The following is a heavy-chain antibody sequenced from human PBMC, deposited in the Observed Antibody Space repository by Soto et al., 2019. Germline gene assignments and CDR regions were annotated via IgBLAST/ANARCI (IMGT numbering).Heavy chain of an antibody. J-gene: IGHJ5*02. Sequence: EVQLVESGGGLVQPGGSLRLSCAASGFTVSSNYMSWVRQAPGKGLEWVSVIYSGGSTYYADSVKGRFTISRDNSKITLYIQMNSLGAEDTAVYYCARESVIGEGSPDPWGQGTMVTVSS. CDR1: GFTVSSNY. D-gene: IGHD3-22*01. V-gene: IGHV3-66*01. CDR2: IYSGGST. CDR3: ARESVIGEGSPDP.